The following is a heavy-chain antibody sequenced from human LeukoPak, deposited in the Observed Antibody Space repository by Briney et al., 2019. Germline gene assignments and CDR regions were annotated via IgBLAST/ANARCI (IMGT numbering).Heavy chain of an antibody. J-gene: IGHJ3*02. CDR3: ARGRRDDAFDI. D-gene: IGHD3-10*01. CDR1: GFTFSSYS. Sequence: GGSLRLSCAASGFTFSSYSMNWVRQASGKGLEWVSPISSSSSYIYYADSVKGRFTISRDNAKNSLYLQMNSLRAEDTAVYYCARGRRDDAFDIWGQGTMVTVSS. CDR2: ISSSSSYI. V-gene: IGHV3-21*01.